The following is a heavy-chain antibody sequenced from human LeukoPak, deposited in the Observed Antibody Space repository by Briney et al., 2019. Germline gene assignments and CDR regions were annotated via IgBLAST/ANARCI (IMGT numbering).Heavy chain of an antibody. Sequence: GESLKISCKGSGYSFTNYWIGWVRQMPGKGLEWMGIIYPVDSDTRYSPSFQGQVTISADKSISTAYLQWSSLKASDTAMYYCARLNRPGYSYAPFDPWGQGTLVTVSS. V-gene: IGHV5-51*01. CDR1: GYSFTNYW. J-gene: IGHJ5*02. D-gene: IGHD5-18*01. CDR3: ARLNRPGYSYAPFDP. CDR2: IYPVDSDT.